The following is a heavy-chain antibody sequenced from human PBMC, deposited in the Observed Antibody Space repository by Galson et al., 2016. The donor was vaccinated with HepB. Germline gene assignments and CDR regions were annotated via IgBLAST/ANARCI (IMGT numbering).Heavy chain of an antibody. CDR1: GFKFVDYT. V-gene: IGHV3-49*03. D-gene: IGHD3-10*01. J-gene: IGHJ5*02. CDR3: TIDLRTRIVWCGELFSGSFDP. Sequence: SLRLSCAASGFKFVDYTISWFRQAPGKGLEWVGLIRSTAYGGTQQYAASVKGRFTISRDDSKNIAYLQLNGLNIEDSGLYYCTIDLRTRIVWCGELFSGSFDPWGQGTLVTVSS. CDR2: IRSTAYGGTQ.